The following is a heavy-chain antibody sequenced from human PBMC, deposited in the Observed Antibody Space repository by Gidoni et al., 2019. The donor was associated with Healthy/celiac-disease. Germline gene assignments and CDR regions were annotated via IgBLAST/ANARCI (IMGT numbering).Heavy chain of an antibody. V-gene: IGHV3-13*04. CDR1: AFTFSSYD. Sequence: VQLVESGGGLVQPWGSLILACAASAFTFSSYDMHWVRQATGKGLEWCLAIGTAGDTYYPGSVKGRFTTARENAKNSLYLQMNSLRAGETAVYYCARVPRGYWYFDLWGRGTLVTVSS. CDR3: ARVPRGYWYFDL. J-gene: IGHJ2*01. CDR2: IGTAGDT.